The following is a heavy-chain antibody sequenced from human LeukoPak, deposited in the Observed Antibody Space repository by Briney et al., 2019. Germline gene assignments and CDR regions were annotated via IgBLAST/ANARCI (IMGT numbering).Heavy chain of an antibody. D-gene: IGHD6-13*01. CDR1: GGSFSNYY. J-gene: IGHJ6*03. V-gene: IGHV4-34*01. Sequence: PSETLSLTCAVYGGSFSNYYWSWLRQPPGKGLEWIGEINDSGRTNYNPSLMSRVTVSVDTSKKQFSLRLTSVTATDTAVYYCARRWYYGRNYYIDVWGKGATVSVSS. CDR2: INDSGRT. CDR3: ARRWYYGRNYYIDV.